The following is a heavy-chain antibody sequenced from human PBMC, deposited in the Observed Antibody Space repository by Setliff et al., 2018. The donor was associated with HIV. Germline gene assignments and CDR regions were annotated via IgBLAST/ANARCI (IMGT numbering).Heavy chain of an antibody. V-gene: IGHV4-39*07. CDR1: GGSISSSNYY. Sequence: SETLSLTCTVSGGSISSSNYYWGWIRQPPGKGLEWIGSIYYSGSTNYNPSLKSRVTISVDTSKNQFSLKLRSVTAADTAVDYCARQGAGYYYDSSEYYTGNGFDFWGQGTLVTVSS. J-gene: IGHJ3*01. CDR3: ARQGAGYYYDSSEYYTGNGFDF. CDR2: IYYSGST. D-gene: IGHD3-22*01.